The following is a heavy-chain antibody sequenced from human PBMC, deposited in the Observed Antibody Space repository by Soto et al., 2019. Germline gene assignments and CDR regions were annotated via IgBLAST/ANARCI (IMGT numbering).Heavy chain of an antibody. V-gene: IGHV1-2*04. Sequence: ASVKVSCKASGYTFTGYYMHWVRQAPGQGLEWMGWINPNSGGTNYAQKFQGWVTMTRDTSISTAYMELSRLRSGDTAVYYCARSSGVVIPDFDYWGQGTLVTVSS. D-gene: IGHD3-3*01. J-gene: IGHJ4*02. CDR3: ARSSGVVIPDFDY. CDR2: INPNSGGT. CDR1: GYTFTGYY.